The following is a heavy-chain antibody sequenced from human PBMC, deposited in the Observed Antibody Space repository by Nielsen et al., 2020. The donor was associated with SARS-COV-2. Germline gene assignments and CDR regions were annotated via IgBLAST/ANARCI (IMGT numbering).Heavy chain of an antibody. Sequence: WVRQAPGQGLEWMGGIIPIFGTANYAQKFQGRVTITADESTSTAYMELSSLRSEDTAVYYCARDLRHGHRLKGPYYYYGMDVWGQGTTVTVSS. J-gene: IGHJ6*02. CDR3: ARDLRHGHRLKGPYYYYGMDV. V-gene: IGHV1-69*01. CDR2: IIPIFGTA.